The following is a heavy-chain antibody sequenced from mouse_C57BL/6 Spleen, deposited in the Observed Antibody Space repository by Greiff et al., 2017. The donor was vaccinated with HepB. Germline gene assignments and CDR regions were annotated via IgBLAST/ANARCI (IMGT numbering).Heavy chain of an antibody. CDR2: IDPSYSYT. CDR1: GYTFTSYW. Sequence: QVQLQQPGAELVRPGTSVKLSCKASGYTFTSYWMHWVKQRPGQGLEWIGVIDPSYSYTNYNQKFKGKATLTVDTSSSTAYMQLSSLTSEDSAVYYCASAGKDYAMDYWGQGTSVTVSS. J-gene: IGHJ4*01. D-gene: IGHD4-1*01. V-gene: IGHV1-59*01. CDR3: ASAGKDYAMDY.